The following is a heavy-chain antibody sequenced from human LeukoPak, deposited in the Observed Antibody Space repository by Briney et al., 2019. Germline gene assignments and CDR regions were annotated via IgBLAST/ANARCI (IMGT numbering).Heavy chain of an antibody. CDR3: AREITMVRGVPMYYFDY. J-gene: IGHJ4*02. Sequence: PGGSLRLSCAASGFTVSSNYMSWVRQAPGKGLEWVSVIYSGGSTHYTDSVRGRFTISRDNSKNTLYLQMNSLRVDDTAMYYCAREITMVRGVPMYYFDYWGQGTLVTVSS. V-gene: IGHV3-66*02. CDR2: IYSGGST. CDR1: GFTVSSNY. D-gene: IGHD3-10*01.